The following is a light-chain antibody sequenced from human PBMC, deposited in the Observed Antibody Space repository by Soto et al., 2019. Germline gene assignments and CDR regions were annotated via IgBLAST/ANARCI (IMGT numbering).Light chain of an antibody. V-gene: IGKV3-20*01. J-gene: IGKJ1*01. CDR1: QSVSSSY. CDR3: QQYGSSPQT. Sequence: EIVLTQSPGTLSLSPGERATLSCRASQSVSSSYIAWYQQKPGQAPRLLIYAASSRATGIPDRFSGSGSGTDFTLIISRLEPEDFAVYYCQQYGSSPQTFGQGTKVEIK. CDR2: AAS.